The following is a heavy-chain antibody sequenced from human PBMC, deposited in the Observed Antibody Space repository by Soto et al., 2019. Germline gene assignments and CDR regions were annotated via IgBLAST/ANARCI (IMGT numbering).Heavy chain of an antibody. J-gene: IGHJ6*02. CDR1: GFTFSSYA. D-gene: IGHD1-1*01. CDR3: LREGYNKSICDDYDMDV. CDR2: ISYDGSNK. Sequence: QVQLVESGGGVVQPGRSLRLSCAASGFTFSSYAMHWVRQAPGKGLEWVAVISYDGSNKYYADSVKGRFTISRDNSKNTLYLQMNSLRAEVTAGYYGLREGYNKSICDDYDMDVWGQGTTVTVSS. V-gene: IGHV3-30-3*01.